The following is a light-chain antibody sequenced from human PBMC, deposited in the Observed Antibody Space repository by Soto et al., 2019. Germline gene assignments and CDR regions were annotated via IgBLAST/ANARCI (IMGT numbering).Light chain of an antibody. CDR1: SSDVGGYNY. V-gene: IGLV2-14*03. CDR2: DVT. J-gene: IGLJ3*02. CDR3: SSYTGIRWV. Sequence: QSALTQPASVSGSPGQSITISCTRTSSDVGGYNYVSWYQQHPGKAPKLIIYDVTNRPSGVSHRFSASKSGNTASLTISGLQAEDEADYYCSSYTGIRWVFGGGTKLTVL.